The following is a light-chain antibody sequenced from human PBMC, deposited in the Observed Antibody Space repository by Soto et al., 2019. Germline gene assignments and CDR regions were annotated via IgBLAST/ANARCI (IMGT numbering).Light chain of an antibody. V-gene: IGKV1-5*03. CDR1: QTISMW. Sequence: DIQMTQSPSTLSASVGDRVTITCRASQTISMWLAWYQQKPGKAPMLLIYKASYLESGVPSRFSGSGFGTELTLTISSLQPDDFGTYYCQQYSNLWTFGQGTKVEIK. CDR3: QQYSNLWT. CDR2: KAS. J-gene: IGKJ1*01.